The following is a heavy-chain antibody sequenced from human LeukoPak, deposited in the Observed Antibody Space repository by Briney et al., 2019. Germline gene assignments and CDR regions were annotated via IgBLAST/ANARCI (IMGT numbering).Heavy chain of an antibody. CDR1: GFTVSSNY. D-gene: IGHD3-10*01. CDR3: ARDMGGSGRLDY. J-gene: IGHJ4*02. CDR2: IYSGGRI. V-gene: IGHV3-66*01. Sequence: GGALRLSCVASGFTVSSNYMSWVRQAPGKGLEWVSVIYSGGRIYYADSVKGRFTISRDNSNNTLYLQMNNLRAEDTAVYYCARDMGGSGRLDYCGPGTLVTVSS.